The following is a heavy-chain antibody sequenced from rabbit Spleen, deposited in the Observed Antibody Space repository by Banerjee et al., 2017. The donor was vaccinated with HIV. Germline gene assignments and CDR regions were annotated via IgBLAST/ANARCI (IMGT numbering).Heavy chain of an antibody. CDR3: ARDTYTNSKFFFGL. D-gene: IGHD1-1*01. V-gene: IGHV1S40*01. CDR1: GFSFSSSDY. CDR2: IAGSSSGFT. J-gene: IGHJ3*01. Sequence: QQLVESGGDLVKPGASLTLTCTASGFSFSSSDYMCWVRQAPGKGLEWISCIAGSSSGFTYSASWAKGRFTISKTSSTTVTLQMTSLTAADTATYFCARDTYTNSKFFFGLWGQGTLVTVS.